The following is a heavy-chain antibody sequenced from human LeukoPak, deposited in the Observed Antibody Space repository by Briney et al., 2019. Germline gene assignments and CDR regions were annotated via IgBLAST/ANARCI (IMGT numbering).Heavy chain of an antibody. CDR3: ASFGCSSTSCYQVGGWFDP. Sequence: SVKVSCKASGGTFSSYAISWVRQAPGQGLEWMGGIIPIFGTANYAQKFQGRVTITADESTSTAYMELSSLRSEATAVYYCASFGCSSTSCYQVGGWFDPWGQGTLVTVSS. J-gene: IGHJ5*02. CDR1: GGTFSSYA. CDR2: IIPIFGTA. D-gene: IGHD2-2*01. V-gene: IGHV1-69*13.